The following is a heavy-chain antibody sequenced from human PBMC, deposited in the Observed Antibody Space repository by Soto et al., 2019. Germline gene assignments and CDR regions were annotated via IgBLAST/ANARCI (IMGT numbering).Heavy chain of an antibody. CDR2: INAGNGNT. J-gene: IGHJ4*02. V-gene: IGHV1-3*01. CDR3: ARARSSGYSSSWYCDY. Sequence: QVQLVQSGAEVKKPGASVKVSCKASGYTFTSYAMHWVRQAPGQRLEWMGWINAGNGNTKYSQKFQGRVTITRDTSAGTAYMELSSLRSEDTAVYYCARARSSGYSSSWYCDYWGQGTLVTVSS. D-gene: IGHD6-13*01. CDR1: GYTFTSYA.